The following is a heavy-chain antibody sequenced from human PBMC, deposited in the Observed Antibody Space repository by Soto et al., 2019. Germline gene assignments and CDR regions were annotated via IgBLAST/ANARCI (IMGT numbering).Heavy chain of an antibody. V-gene: IGHV4-39*01. CDR2: IYYSGST. CDR1: GGSISSSSYY. D-gene: IGHD3-16*02. J-gene: IGHJ6*02. CDR3: ARSITFGGVIVKALYYYGMDV. Sequence: SETLSLTCTVSGGSISSSSYYWGWIRQPPGKGLEWIGSIYYSGSTYYNPSLKSRVTISVDTSKNQFSLKLSSVTAADTAVYYCARSITFGGVIVKALYYYGMDVWGQGTTVTVSS.